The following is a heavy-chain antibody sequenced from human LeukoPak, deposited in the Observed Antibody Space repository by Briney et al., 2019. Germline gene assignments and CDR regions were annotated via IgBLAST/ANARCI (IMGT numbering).Heavy chain of an antibody. CDR3: ARGYYSSSRIDY. J-gene: IGHJ4*02. CDR1: GFPFSNYW. V-gene: IGHV3-74*01. D-gene: IGHD6-13*01. Sequence: GGSLRLSCAASGFPFSNYWMHWVRQAPGKGLVWVSRVNSDGSTTNYADSVKGRFTISRDNAENTLYMRMNSLRPEDTAVYYCARGYYSSSRIDYWGQGTLATVSS. CDR2: VNSDGSTT.